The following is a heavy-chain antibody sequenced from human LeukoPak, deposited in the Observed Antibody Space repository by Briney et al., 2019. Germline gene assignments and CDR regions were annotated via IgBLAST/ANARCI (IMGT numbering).Heavy chain of an antibody. V-gene: IGHV1-46*01. Sequence: ASVKVSCKASGYTFTSYYMHWVRQAPGQGLEWMGIINPSGGSTSYAQKFQGRVTMTRDMSTSTVYMELSSLRSEDTAVYYCARAESYDSSGYFFDYWGQGTLVTVSS. CDR2: INPSGGST. CDR3: ARAESYDSSGYFFDY. D-gene: IGHD3-22*01. J-gene: IGHJ4*02. CDR1: GYTFTSYY.